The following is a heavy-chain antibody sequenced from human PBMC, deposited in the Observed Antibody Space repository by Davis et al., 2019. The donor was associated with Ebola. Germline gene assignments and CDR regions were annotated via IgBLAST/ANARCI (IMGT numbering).Heavy chain of an antibody. D-gene: IGHD3-3*01. J-gene: IGHJ3*02. CDR3: ARGRAVTVFGVVAIEAFDI. CDR1: GDSISSHY. Sequence: PSETLSLTCNVSGDSISSHYWSWIRQPPGKGLEWIGYVYDSGSTNYNPSLKSRLTISVDTSKNQFSLKLTSVTTADSAMYYCARGRAVTVFGVVAIEAFDIWGQGTMVTVSS. V-gene: IGHV4-59*11. CDR2: VYDSGST.